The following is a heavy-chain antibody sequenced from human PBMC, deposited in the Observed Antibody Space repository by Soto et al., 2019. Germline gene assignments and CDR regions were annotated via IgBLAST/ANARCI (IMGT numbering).Heavy chain of an antibody. CDR1: GFTFSSYA. CDR3: AKSPGKWSRLPLIS. V-gene: IGHV3-23*01. D-gene: IGHD2-15*01. Sequence: EVQLLESGGGLVQPGGSLRLSCAASGFTFSSYAMSWVRQAPGKGLEWVSAISGSGGSTYYADSVKGRFTISRDNSRNAMYLQMNSLRAEDTAVYYCAKSPGKWSRLPLISWGQGTLVTVS. CDR2: ISGSGGST. J-gene: IGHJ4*02.